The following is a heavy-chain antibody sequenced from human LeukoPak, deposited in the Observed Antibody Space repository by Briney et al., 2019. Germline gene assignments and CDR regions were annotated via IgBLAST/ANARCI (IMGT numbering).Heavy chain of an antibody. Sequence: GGSLRLSCAASGFTVSSNYINWVRQAPGKGLEWVSVIHSGGSKYYLDSVKGRFTISRDNSKNTLYLQMNSLRADDTAVYYCARGRGYYHDSSGYSYYYYGMDVWGQGTTVTVSS. CDR2: IHSGGSK. D-gene: IGHD3-22*01. J-gene: IGHJ6*02. CDR1: GFTVSSNY. V-gene: IGHV3-66*01. CDR3: ARGRGYYHDSSGYSYYYYGMDV.